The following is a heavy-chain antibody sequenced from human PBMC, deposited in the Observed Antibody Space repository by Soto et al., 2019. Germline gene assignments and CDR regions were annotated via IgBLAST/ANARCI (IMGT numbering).Heavy chain of an antibody. CDR3: ATDGAAGSVMEV. CDR2: ISSGSEYI. J-gene: IGHJ6*02. CDR1: GFTFSSYG. V-gene: IGHV3-21*01. Sequence: EMQLMESGGGLVKPGGSLRLSCAASGFTFSSYGMNWVRQAPGKGLEWISSISSGSEYIYYADSLEGRLTISRDNGRNSLYLQLTSLRAEDTAVYYCATDGAAGSVMEVWGQGTTVPVSS. D-gene: IGHD6-13*01.